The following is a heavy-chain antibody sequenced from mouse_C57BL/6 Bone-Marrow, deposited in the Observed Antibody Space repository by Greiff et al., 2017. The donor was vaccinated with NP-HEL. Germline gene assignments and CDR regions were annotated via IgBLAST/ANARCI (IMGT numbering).Heavy chain of an antibody. V-gene: IGHV1-15*01. J-gene: IGHJ3*01. CDR2: IDPETGGT. Sequence: VKLVDSGAELVRPGASVTLSCKASGYTFTDYEMHWVKQTPVHGLEWIGAIDPETGGTAYNQKFKGKAILTADKSSSTAYMELRSLTSEDSAVYYCTPENHYGNYVAYWGQGTLVTVSA. D-gene: IGHD2-1*01. CDR3: TPENHYGNYVAY. CDR1: GYTFTDYE.